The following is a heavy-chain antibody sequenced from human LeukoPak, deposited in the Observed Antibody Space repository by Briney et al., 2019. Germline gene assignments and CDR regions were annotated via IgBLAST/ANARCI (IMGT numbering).Heavy chain of an antibody. V-gene: IGHV3-23*01. Sequence: GGSLRLSCAASGFTFSSYGMSWVRQAPGKGLEWVSGISSSSGNTYYADSAKGRFTISRDNSKNTLYLQMNSLRAEDTAVYYCAKDPERWLQLRLGFSDWGQGTLVTVSS. CDR2: ISSSSGNT. CDR3: AKDPERWLQLRLGFSD. J-gene: IGHJ4*02. CDR1: GFTFSSYG. D-gene: IGHD5-24*01.